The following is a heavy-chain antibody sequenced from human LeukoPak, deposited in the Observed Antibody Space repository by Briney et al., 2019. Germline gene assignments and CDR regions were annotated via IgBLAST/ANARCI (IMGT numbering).Heavy chain of an antibody. V-gene: IGHV4-34*01. D-gene: IGHD2-8*01. Sequence: SETLSLTCAVYGGSFSGYYWSWIRQPPGKGLEWFGEINHSGSTNYNPSLKSRVTISVDTSKNQFSLKLSSVTAADTAVYYCARGGVLMVYARNADDAFDIWGQGTMVTVSS. CDR2: INHSGST. J-gene: IGHJ3*02. CDR1: GGSFSGYY. CDR3: ARGGVLMVYARNADDAFDI.